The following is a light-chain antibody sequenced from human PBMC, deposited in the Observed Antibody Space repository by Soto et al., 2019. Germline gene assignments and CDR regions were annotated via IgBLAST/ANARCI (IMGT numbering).Light chain of an antibody. CDR2: DAS. J-gene: IGKJ5*01. V-gene: IGKV3-11*01. Sequence: LTQSTATLSLSTGGRATLSCRASQSVTSYLAWYQQRPGQAPRLLIYDASRRATGIPARFSGSGSGADFTLTISSLEPEDYAVYYCQQRSSWPITVGQGTRLEIK. CDR3: QQRSSWPIT. CDR1: QSVTSY.